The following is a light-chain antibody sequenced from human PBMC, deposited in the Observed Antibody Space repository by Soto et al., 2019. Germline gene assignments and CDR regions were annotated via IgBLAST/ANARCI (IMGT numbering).Light chain of an antibody. J-gene: IGKJ1*01. Sequence: EIVMTQSPAALSVSPGERATLSCRASQSVRSNLAWYQQKPGQAPRLLIYGASTRATGIPARFSSSGSGTEFTLTISSLQSEDFAVYYCQQYNNWPKTFGQGTKVDIK. CDR1: QSVRSN. CDR3: QQYNNWPKT. V-gene: IGKV3-15*01. CDR2: GAS.